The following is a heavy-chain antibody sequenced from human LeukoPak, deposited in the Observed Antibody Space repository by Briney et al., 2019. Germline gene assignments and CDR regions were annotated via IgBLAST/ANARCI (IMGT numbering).Heavy chain of an antibody. Sequence: GAAVKVCCKASGYTFTSYYMHWVRQAPGQGLEWMGIINTRGGSTSYAQKFQGRVTMTRDMSTSTVYMELSSLRSEDTAVYYCARGEIYIVVVPAAQHDAFDIWGQGTMVTVSS. V-gene: IGHV1-46*01. D-gene: IGHD2-2*01. CDR2: INTRGGST. CDR3: ARGEIYIVVVPAAQHDAFDI. CDR1: GYTFTSYY. J-gene: IGHJ3*02.